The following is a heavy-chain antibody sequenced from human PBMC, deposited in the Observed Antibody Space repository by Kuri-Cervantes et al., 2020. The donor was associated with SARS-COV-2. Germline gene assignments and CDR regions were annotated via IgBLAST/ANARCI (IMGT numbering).Heavy chain of an antibody. CDR1: GGTFSSCA. CDR3: ARDDWYRFERSYYMDV. CDR2: IIPIFGTA. J-gene: IGHJ6*03. V-gene: IGHV1-69*13. Sequence: SVKVSCKASGGTFSSCAISWVRQAPGQGLEWMGGIIPIFGTANYAQKFQGRVTITADESTSTAYMELSSLRSEDTAVYYCARDDWYRFERSYYMDVWGKGTTVTVSS. D-gene: IGHD3-9*01.